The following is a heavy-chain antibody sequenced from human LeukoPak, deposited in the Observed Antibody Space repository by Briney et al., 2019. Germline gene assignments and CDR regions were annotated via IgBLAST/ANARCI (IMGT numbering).Heavy chain of an antibody. D-gene: IGHD3-10*01. V-gene: IGHV3-74*01. J-gene: IGHJ5*02. CDR2: INSDGSST. Sequence: GGSLRLSCAASGFTFRSYYMHWVRQAPGKGLVWVSRINSDGSSTSYADSVKGRFTISRDNATLYLQMNSLRAEDTAVYYCAKDPHTYGSGTYNWFDPWGQGTLVTVSS. CDR3: AKDPHTYGSGTYNWFDP. CDR1: GFTFRSYY.